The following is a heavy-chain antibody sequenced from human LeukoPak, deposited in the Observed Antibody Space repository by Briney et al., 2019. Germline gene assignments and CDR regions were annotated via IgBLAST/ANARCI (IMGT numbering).Heavy chain of an antibody. J-gene: IGHJ3*02. CDR2: INSDGSST. CDR1: GFTFSSYW. D-gene: IGHD3-3*01. Sequence: GGSLRLPCAASGFTFSSYWMHWVRQAPGKGLVWVSRINSDGSSTSYADSVKGRFTISRDNAKNTLYLQMNSLRAEDTAVYYCARVSFGVESDAFDIWGQGTMVTVSS. CDR3: ARVSFGVESDAFDI. V-gene: IGHV3-74*01.